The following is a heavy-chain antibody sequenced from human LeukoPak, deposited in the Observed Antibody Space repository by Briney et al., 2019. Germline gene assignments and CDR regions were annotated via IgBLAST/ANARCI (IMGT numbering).Heavy chain of an antibody. CDR1: GYTFTSYY. CDR3: ARDATRTGDTVVVVAARGRYFDY. J-gene: IGHJ4*02. D-gene: IGHD2-15*01. Sequence: GASVKVSCKASGYTFTSYYMHWVRQAPGQGLEWMGIINPSGGSTSYAQKFQGRVTMTRDTSTSTVYMELSSLRSEDTAVYYCARDATRTGDTVVVVAARGRYFDYWGQGTLVTVSS. CDR2: INPSGGST. V-gene: IGHV1-46*01.